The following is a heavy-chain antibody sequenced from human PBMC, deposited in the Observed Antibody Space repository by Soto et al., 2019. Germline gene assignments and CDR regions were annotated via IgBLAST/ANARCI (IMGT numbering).Heavy chain of an antibody. Sequence: SETLSLTCTVSGGSISSGDYYWSWIRQPPGKGLEWIGYIYYSGSTYYNPSLKSRVTISVDTSKNQFSLKLSSVTAADTAVYYCAREIWQRLVRGGKYNWFDPWGQGTLVTVSS. J-gene: IGHJ5*02. CDR2: IYYSGST. D-gene: IGHD6-13*01. CDR3: AREIWQRLVRGGKYNWFDP. CDR1: GGSISSGDYY. V-gene: IGHV4-30-4*01.